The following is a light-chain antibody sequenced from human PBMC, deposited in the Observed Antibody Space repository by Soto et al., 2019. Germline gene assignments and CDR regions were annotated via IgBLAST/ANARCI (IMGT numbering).Light chain of an antibody. V-gene: IGKV3-20*01. CDR2: AAS. CDR3: QQYGSTPPT. Sequence: EIVLTQSPGTLSLSPGERAALSCRANQSVTSSYLAWYQRKPGQAPRLLIFAASTRATGIPDRFSGSGSGTDFTLTISRLEPEDFALYYCQQYGSTPPTFGQGTKVEIK. J-gene: IGKJ2*01. CDR1: QSVTSSY.